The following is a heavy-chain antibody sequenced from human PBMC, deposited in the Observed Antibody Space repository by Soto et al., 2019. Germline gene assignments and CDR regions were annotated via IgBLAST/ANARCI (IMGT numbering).Heavy chain of an antibody. D-gene: IGHD2-2*01. J-gene: IGHJ4*02. CDR3: ARISIGYCSSTSCYATPLFDY. CDR2: ISSSGSTI. Sequence: WIRQAPGKGLEWVSYISSSGSTIYYADSVKGRFTISRDNAKNSLYLQMNSLRAEDTAVYYCARISIGYCSSTSCYATPLFDYWGQGTLVTVSS. V-gene: IGHV3-11*01.